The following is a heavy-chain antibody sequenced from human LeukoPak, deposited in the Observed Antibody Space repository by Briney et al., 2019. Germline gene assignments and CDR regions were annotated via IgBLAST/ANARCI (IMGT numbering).Heavy chain of an antibody. Sequence: QPGGSLRLSCAASGFTFSSYGMHWVRQAPGKGLEWVTFIRYDGSNKYYADSVKGRFTISRDNSKNTLYLQMNSLRAEDTAVYYCAKDSSVYYYDSRSLDYWGQGTLVTVSS. CDR2: IRYDGSNK. V-gene: IGHV3-30*02. J-gene: IGHJ4*02. CDR1: GFTFSSYG. D-gene: IGHD3-22*01. CDR3: AKDSSVYYYDSRSLDY.